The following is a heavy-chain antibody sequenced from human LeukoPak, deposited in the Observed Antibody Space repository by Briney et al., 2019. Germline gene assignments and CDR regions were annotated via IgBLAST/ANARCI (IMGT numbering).Heavy chain of an antibody. J-gene: IGHJ4*02. CDR1: GGSISGYY. V-gene: IGHV4-59*01. D-gene: IGHD2-8*01. CDR3: ASLESDGYFDY. CDR2: IAYSGST. Sequence: PSETLSLTCSVSGGSISGYYWSWVRQPPGKGLEWVGYIAYSGSTFYNPSLKSRVTISVDTSKNQFSLKLSSVTAADTAVYYCASLESDGYFDYWGQGTLVTVSS.